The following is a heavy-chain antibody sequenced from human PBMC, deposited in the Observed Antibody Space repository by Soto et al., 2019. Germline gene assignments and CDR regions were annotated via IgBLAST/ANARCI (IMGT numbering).Heavy chain of an antibody. CDR1: GYTFTSYY. J-gene: IGHJ4*02. CDR3: ARGGREQQLDPQHSPFDY. Sequence: QVQLVQSGAEVKKPGASVKVSCKASGYTFTSYYMHWVRQAPGQGLEWMGIINPSGGSTSYAQKCRGRVTMTRDTSTRPVYVELSSLRSEDTAVYYCARGGREQQLDPQHSPFDYRGQGNLVTVSS. CDR2: INPSGGST. V-gene: IGHV1-46*01. D-gene: IGHD6-13*01.